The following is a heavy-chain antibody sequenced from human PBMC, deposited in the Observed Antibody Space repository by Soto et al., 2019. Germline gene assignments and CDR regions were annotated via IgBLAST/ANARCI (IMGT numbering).Heavy chain of an antibody. Sequence: PSETLSLTCTVSGGSISSSSYYWGWIRQPPGKGLEWIGSIYYSGNTYYNPSLKSRVTISVDTAKNQFSLKLSSVTAADTAVYYCARHYSFGWGSYYNRPFDFWGRGTLVTVPS. CDR2: IYYSGNT. CDR3: ARHYSFGWGSYYNRPFDF. CDR1: GGSISSSSYY. J-gene: IGHJ4*02. D-gene: IGHD3-10*01. V-gene: IGHV4-39*01.